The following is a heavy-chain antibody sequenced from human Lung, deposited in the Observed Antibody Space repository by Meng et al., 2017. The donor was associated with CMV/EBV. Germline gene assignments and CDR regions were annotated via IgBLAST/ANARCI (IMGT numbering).Heavy chain of an antibody. CDR3: AREGYCSSTTCSSYYYYGMDV. CDR2: IYSDGYT. V-gene: IGHV3-53*01. CDR1: GFXVRNNY. Sequence: GGSXRLXCAASGFXVRNNYMSWVRQAPGKGLEWVSVIYSDGYTYYADSVKGRFTISRDNSKDTLHLQMNSLRAEDTAVYYCAREGYCSSTTCSSYYYYGMDVCXQGTXVTVSS. J-gene: IGHJ6*02. D-gene: IGHD2-2*01.